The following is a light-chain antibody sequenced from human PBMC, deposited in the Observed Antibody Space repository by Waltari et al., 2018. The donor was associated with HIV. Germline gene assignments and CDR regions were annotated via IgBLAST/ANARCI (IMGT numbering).Light chain of an antibody. V-gene: IGLV1-40*01. CDR2: GNT. J-gene: IGLJ3*02. CDR3: QSYDNTVNGWV. Sequence: SVLTQPPSVSGAPGQNVTVSCTGSSSNIGTNYDVHWYQFLPGEGPKLLTCGNTVRPSGVLGRFSGSSSGTSASRAITGLQPADEADYYCQSYDNTVNGWVFGGGTRVTV. CDR1: SSNIGTNYD.